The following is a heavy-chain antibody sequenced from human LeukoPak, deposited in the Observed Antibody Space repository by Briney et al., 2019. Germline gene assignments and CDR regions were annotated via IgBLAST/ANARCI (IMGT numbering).Heavy chain of an antibody. V-gene: IGHV3-7*04. CDR2: IKQDGSEK. Sequence: PGGSLRLSCAASGFTFSSYWMSWVRQAPGKGLEWVANIKQDGSEKYYVDSVKGRFTISRDNAKNSLYLQMNSLRAEDTAGYYCARDRSSGYYQWFDYWGQGTLVTVSS. CDR1: GFTFSSYW. J-gene: IGHJ4*02. D-gene: IGHD3-22*01. CDR3: ARDRSSGYYQWFDY.